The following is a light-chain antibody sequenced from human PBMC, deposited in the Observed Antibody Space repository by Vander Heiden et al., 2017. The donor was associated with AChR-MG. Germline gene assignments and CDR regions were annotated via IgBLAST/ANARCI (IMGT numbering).Light chain of an antibody. CDR2: DAS. V-gene: IGKV3-11*01. Sequence: EIVLTQSPATLSLSPGERATLSCRARESVSSYVAWYQQKPGQAPRLLIYDASNRATGIPARFSGSGSGTDFTLTISTLEPEDFAVYYCQQRSNWPPRITFGPGTKVDIK. CDR1: ESVSSY. CDR3: QQRSNWPPRIT. J-gene: IGKJ3*01.